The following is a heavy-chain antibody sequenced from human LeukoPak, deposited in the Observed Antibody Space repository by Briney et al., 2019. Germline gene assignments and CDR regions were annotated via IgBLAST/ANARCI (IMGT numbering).Heavy chain of an antibody. D-gene: IGHD2-21*01. CDR3: ARRSQFRGIFEY. CDR2: IYFNGST. Sequence: PSETLSLTCTVSGGSIDTRSYYWGWLRQPPGKGLEWIGNIYFNGSTHYNLSVKSPLTISVDTSKNQFALKLSSMTAADTAVYYCARRSQFRGIFEYWGQGALVTVSS. J-gene: IGHJ4*02. V-gene: IGHV4-39*01. CDR1: GGSIDTRSYY.